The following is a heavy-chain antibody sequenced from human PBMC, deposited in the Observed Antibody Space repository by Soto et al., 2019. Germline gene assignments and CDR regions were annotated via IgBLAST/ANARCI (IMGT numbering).Heavy chain of an antibody. Sequence: GASVKVSCKASGYTFTGYYMHWVRQAPGQGLEWMGWINPNIGGANYAQKFQGWVTMTRDTSISTAYMELSRLRSEDTAVYYCARGHLMADFWSGYYDYWGQGTLVTVSS. CDR2: INPNIGGA. J-gene: IGHJ4*02. D-gene: IGHD3-3*01. CDR1: GYTFTGYY. V-gene: IGHV1-2*04. CDR3: ARGHLMADFWSGYYDY.